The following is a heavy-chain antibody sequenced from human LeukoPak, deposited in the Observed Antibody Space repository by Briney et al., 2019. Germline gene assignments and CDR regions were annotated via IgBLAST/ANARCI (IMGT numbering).Heavy chain of an antibody. V-gene: IGHV1-45*02. Sequence: ASVKVSCKASGYTFTYRYLHWVRQAPGQALEWMGWITPFNGNTNYAQKFQDRVTITRDRSMSTAYMELSSLRSEDTAMYYCARSSGSYTLDNDAFDIWGQGTMVTVSS. CDR3: ARSSGSYTLDNDAFDI. D-gene: IGHD1-26*01. CDR2: ITPFNGNT. CDR1: GYTFTYRY. J-gene: IGHJ3*02.